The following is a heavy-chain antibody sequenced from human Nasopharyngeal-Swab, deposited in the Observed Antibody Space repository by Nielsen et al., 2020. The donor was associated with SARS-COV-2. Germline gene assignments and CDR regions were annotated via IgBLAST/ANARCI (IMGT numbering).Heavy chain of an antibody. D-gene: IGHD3-16*01. CDR2: ISGSGGAT. Sequence: VRQAPGKGLEWVSGISGSGGATTYADSVKGRFTISRDNSKNTLYLQMNSLRAEDTAVYYCGGVDFDSWGQGTLVTVSS. CDR3: GGVDFDS. V-gene: IGHV3-23*01. J-gene: IGHJ4*02.